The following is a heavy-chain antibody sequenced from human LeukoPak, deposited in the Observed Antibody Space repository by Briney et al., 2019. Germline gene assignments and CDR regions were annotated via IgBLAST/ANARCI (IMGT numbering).Heavy chain of an antibody. Sequence: GGSLRLSCAAPGFTFSSYSMNWVRQAPGKGLEWVSYISSSSSTIYYADSVKGRFTISRDNAKNSLYLQMNSLRAEDTAVYYCARDPDDGSPWRGYFDYWGQGTLVTVSS. V-gene: IGHV3-48*01. CDR1: GFTFSSYS. CDR2: ISSSSSTI. J-gene: IGHJ4*02. CDR3: ARDPDDGSPWRGYFDY. D-gene: IGHD5-24*01.